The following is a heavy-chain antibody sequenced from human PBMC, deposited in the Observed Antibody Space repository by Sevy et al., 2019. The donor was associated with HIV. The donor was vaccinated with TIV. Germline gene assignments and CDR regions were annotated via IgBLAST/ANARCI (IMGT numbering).Heavy chain of an antibody. V-gene: IGHV4-4*02. CDR2: VYHSGTT. Sequence: SETLSLTCSVSGASISRSYWWTWVRQSPGKGLEWIGEVYHSGTTNYNLSLKSRVSISVDTSKNQFSLKLTSVTAADTAIYFCARTHQYSDFWPHFFDYWGQGTLVTVSS. CDR1: GASISRSYW. J-gene: IGHJ4*02. D-gene: IGHD3-3*01. CDR3: ARTHQYSDFWPHFFDY.